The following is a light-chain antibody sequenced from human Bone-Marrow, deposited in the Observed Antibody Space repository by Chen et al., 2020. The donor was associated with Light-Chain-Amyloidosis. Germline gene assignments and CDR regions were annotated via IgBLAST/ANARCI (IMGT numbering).Light chain of an antibody. J-gene: IGLJ3*02. V-gene: IGLV3-21*02. CDR3: QVWDRSSERPV. Sequence: SYVLTQPSSVSVAPGQTATIACGGNNIGSTSVHWYQQTPGQAPLLVVYDDSDRPSGVPERLSGANSVNTATRTINRVEAGDEADYYCQVWDRSSERPVFGGGTKLTVL. CDR1: NIGSTS. CDR2: DDS.